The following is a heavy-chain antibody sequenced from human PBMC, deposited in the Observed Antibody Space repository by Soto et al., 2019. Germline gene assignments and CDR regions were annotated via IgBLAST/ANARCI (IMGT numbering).Heavy chain of an antibody. D-gene: IGHD3-3*01. Sequence: ASVKVSCKASGYRLRMYALHWVRQAPGQRLEWMAWINNGNGDTIHSQKFQGRVIITRDTSANTVYMELRSLTSEDTAVYYCARPGVAYDAFDICGQGTMVAVSS. V-gene: IGHV1-3*04. J-gene: IGHJ3*02. CDR3: ARPGVAYDAFDI. CDR1: GYRLRMYA. CDR2: INNGNGDT.